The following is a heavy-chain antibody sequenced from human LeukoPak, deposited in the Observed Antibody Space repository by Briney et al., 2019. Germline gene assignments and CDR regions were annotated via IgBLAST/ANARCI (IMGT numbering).Heavy chain of an antibody. CDR2: IYYSGST. CDR1: GGSISSYY. CDR3: ARVRRLVTAMTPYFDH. J-gene: IGHJ4*02. V-gene: IGHV4-59*01. D-gene: IGHD4-23*01. Sequence: PSETLSLTCTVSGGSISSYYWSWLRQTPGKGLEWIGYIYYSGSTNYNPSLKSRVTISVDTSKNQFSLRLSSVTAADTAVYYCARVRRLVTAMTPYFDHWGQGTQVTVSS.